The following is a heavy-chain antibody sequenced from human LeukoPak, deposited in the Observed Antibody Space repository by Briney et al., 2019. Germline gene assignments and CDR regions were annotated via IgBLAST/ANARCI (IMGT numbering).Heavy chain of an antibody. CDR2: IHPNSGDT. CDR3: ARVAAVPG. D-gene: IGHD6-19*01. Sequence: GASVKVSCKASGYTFTGYYLHWVRQAPGQGFEWMGWIHPNSGDTNYAQKFQGRVTMTRDTSISTAYMELSSLRSDDTAVYYCARVAAVPGWGQGTLVTVSS. CDR1: GYTFTGYY. V-gene: IGHV1-2*02. J-gene: IGHJ1*01.